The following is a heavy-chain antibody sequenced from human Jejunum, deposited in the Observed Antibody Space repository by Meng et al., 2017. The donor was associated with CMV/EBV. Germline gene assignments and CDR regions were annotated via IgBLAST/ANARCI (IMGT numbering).Heavy chain of an antibody. Sequence: TCAVYGGSFSNSYWSWIRQTPGKGLEWIGEVSHDGSTNYNPSLKSRVTISVDTSKNQFSLTLTSATAADTAVYYCVRDPFREWFDPWGQGTLVTVSS. CDR2: VSHDGST. CDR3: VRDPFREWFDP. V-gene: IGHV4-34*01. J-gene: IGHJ5*02. CDR1: GGSFSNSY. D-gene: IGHD3-10*01.